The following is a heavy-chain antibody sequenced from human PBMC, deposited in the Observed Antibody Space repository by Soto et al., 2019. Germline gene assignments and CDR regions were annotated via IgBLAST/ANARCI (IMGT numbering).Heavy chain of an antibody. D-gene: IGHD2-2*01. CDR3: AREIKTSAVDV. Sequence: PGGSLRLSCAASGFSFSRYAMHWVRQAPGKGLEWVADIWYDGGVRYYADSVKGRFTVSRDNSKNILYLQMNSLRADDAAVYYCAREIKTSAVDVWGQGTTVTVSS. CDR2: IWYDGGVR. J-gene: IGHJ6*02. CDR1: GFSFSRYA. V-gene: IGHV3-33*01.